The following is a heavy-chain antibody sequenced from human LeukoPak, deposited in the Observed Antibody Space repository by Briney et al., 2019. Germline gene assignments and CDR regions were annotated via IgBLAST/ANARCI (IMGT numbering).Heavy chain of an antibody. D-gene: IGHD6-13*01. V-gene: IGHV1-2*02. CDR2: INPVSGGI. CDR3: TRGNSIAPPGTWYYYDMDV. J-gene: IGHJ6*03. Sequence: GASLKVSCKTSLYTFTDYFIRWVRQAPGQGVEWMGWINPVSGGINYAQTFQGSVTMTRDTSISTSYMELSRLRSDDTAIYYCTRGNSIAPPGTWYYYDMDVWGKGTTVTISS. CDR1: LYTFTDYF.